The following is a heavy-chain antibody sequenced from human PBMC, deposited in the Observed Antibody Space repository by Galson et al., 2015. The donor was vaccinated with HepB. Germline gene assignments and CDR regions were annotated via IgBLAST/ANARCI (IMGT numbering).Heavy chain of an antibody. D-gene: IGHD4-17*01. J-gene: IGHJ4*02. CDR3: ARGDGDGQFDY. CDR1: GGSISSSSYY. V-gene: IGHV4-39*01. Sequence: SETLSLTCTVSGGSISSSSYYWGWIRQPPGKGLEWIGSIYYSGSTYYNPSLKSRVTISVDTSKNQFSLKLSSVTAADTAVYYCARGDGDGQFDYWGQGTLVTVSS. CDR2: IYYSGST.